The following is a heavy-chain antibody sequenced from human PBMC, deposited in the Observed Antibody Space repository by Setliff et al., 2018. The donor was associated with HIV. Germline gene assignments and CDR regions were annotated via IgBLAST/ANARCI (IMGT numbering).Heavy chain of an antibody. V-gene: IGHV4-38-2*02. CDR2: INHSGST. J-gene: IGHJ4*02. Sequence: SETLSLTCTVSGYSISSGYYWGWLRQPPGKGLEWIGEINHSGSTNYNPSLKSRVTLSVDTSTGQFSLRLNSMTAADTAVYYCARAYYDHLWASYRFGYWGQGTLVTVSS. CDR1: GYSISSGYY. CDR3: ARAYYDHLWASYRFGY. D-gene: IGHD3-16*02.